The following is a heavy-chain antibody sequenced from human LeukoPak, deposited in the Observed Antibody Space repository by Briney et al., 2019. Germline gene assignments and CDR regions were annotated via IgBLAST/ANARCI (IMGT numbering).Heavy chain of an antibody. V-gene: IGHV3-7*01. J-gene: IGHJ4*02. CDR2: INKDGSEQ. CDR3: TRGGATSSWYWFF. D-gene: IGHD6-13*01. Sequence: GGSLRLSCAASGFTFSSHWMTWVRQAPGKGPECVASINKDGSEQYYVDSEKGRFTISRDNAKNSLSLRVSSLRAEDTAVYYCTRGGATSSWYWFFWGQGTLVTVSS. CDR1: GFTFSSHW.